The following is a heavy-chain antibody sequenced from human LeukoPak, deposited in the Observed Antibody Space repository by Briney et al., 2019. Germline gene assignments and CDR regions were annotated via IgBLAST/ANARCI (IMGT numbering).Heavy chain of an antibody. V-gene: IGHV3-11*04. D-gene: IGHD1-7*01. Sequence: GGSLRLSCAASGFIFGTYYMSWIRQAPGKGLEWVSYISNSGSTPYYADSVKGRFTISRDNAKNSLYLQMNSLRAEDTAVYYCAREGNWNSLEDWGQGTLVTVSS. CDR2: ISNSGSTP. J-gene: IGHJ4*02. CDR1: GFIFGTYY. CDR3: AREGNWNSLED.